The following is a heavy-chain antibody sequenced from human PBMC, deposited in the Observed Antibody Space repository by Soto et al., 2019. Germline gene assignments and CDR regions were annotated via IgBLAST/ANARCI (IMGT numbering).Heavy chain of an antibody. CDR2: INAGNGNT. CDR3: AAESRSTMWFGPHYYGMDV. Sequence: ASVKVSCKASGYTFTSYAMHWVRQAPGQRLEWMGWINAGNGNTKYSQKFQGRVTITRDTSASTAYMELSSLRSEDTAVYYCAAESRSTMWFGPHYYGMDVWGQGTTVTVSS. CDR1: GYTFTSYA. V-gene: IGHV1-3*01. D-gene: IGHD3-10*02. J-gene: IGHJ6*01.